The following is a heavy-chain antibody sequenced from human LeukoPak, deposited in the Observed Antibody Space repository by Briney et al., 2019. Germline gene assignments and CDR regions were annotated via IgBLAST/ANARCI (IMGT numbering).Heavy chain of an antibody. D-gene: IGHD6-13*01. V-gene: IGHV1-69*05. CDR2: IIPIFGTA. CDR1: GGTFSSYA. J-gene: IGHJ6*03. CDR3: ARKVAYSSSWPDYYYYYMDV. Sequence: GASVKVSCKASGGTFSSYAISWVRQAPGQGLEWMGRIIPIFGTANYAQKFQGRVTITTDESTSTAYMELSSLRSEDTAVYYCARKVAYSSSWPDYYYYYMDVWGKGTTVTVSS.